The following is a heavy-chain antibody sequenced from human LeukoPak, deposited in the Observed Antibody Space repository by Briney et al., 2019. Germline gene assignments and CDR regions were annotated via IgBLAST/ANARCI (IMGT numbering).Heavy chain of an antibody. Sequence: PSETLSLTCAVSGGSISSYYWSWIRQPPGKGLEWIAYLFYSGSTDYNPSLESRVTISVDTSKNQFSLKLRSVTAADTAVYYCATVAVIRGVTYFDYWGQGTLVTVSS. D-gene: IGHD3-10*01. CDR3: ATVAVIRGVTYFDY. CDR2: LFYSGST. V-gene: IGHV4-59*01. J-gene: IGHJ4*02. CDR1: GGSISSYY.